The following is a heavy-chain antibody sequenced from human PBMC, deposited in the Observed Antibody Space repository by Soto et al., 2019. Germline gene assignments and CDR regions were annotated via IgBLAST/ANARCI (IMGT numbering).Heavy chain of an antibody. CDR1: GGSISSYY. V-gene: IGHV4-59*08. J-gene: IGHJ3*02. Sequence: SETLSLTCTVSGGSISSYYWNWIRQPPGRGLEWVGYIYYSGSTNYNPSLKSRVTISVDTSKNQFSLKLSSVTAADTAVYYCARVGMVRGVIIADAFDIWGQGTMVTVSS. CDR3: ARVGMVRGVIIADAFDI. CDR2: IYYSGST. D-gene: IGHD3-10*01.